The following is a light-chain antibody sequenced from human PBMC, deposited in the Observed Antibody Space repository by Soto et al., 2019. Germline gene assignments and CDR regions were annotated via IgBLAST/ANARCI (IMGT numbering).Light chain of an antibody. CDR1: QSVSSN. V-gene: IGKV3-15*01. CDR2: GAS. J-gene: IGKJ4*01. CDR3: QQYNDWPPA. Sequence: EILITQSPATLSVSPGERATLSCRASQSVSSNLAWYQQKPGQAPRILIYGASTRDTGIPARFSGSGSGADFTLTISSLEPEDFAVYYCQQYNDWPPAFGGGTKVDIK.